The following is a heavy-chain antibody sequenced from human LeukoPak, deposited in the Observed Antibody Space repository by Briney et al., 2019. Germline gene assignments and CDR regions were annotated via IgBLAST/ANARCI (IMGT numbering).Heavy chain of an antibody. Sequence: GGSLRLSCAASGFTFRTSGMNWVRQAPGKGLEWVANIKQDGSEKYYVDSVKGRFTISRDNAKNSLYLQMNSLRAEDTAVYYCARETVTYGGWLQSNDAFDIWGQGTMVTVSS. CDR2: IKQDGSEK. D-gene: IGHD5-24*01. CDR3: ARETVTYGGWLQSNDAFDI. V-gene: IGHV3-7*01. CDR1: GFTFRTSG. J-gene: IGHJ3*02.